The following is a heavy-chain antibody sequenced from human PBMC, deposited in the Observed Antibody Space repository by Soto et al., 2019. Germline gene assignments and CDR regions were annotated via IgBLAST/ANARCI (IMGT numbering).Heavy chain of an antibody. V-gene: IGHV1-3*01. J-gene: IGHJ6*03. CDR2: INAGNGNT. CDR1: GYTFTSYA. Sequence: ASVKVSCKASGYTFTSYAMHWVRQAPGQRLEWMGWINAGNGNTKYSQKFQGRVTITRDTSASTAYMELSSLRSEDTAVYYCARAYYYGSGTLYNYYYYYMDVWGKGTTVTAP. CDR3: ARAYYYGSGTLYNYYYYYMDV. D-gene: IGHD3-10*01.